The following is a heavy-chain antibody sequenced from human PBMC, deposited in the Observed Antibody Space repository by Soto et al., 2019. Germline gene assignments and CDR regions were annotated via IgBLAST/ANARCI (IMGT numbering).Heavy chain of an antibody. Sequence: ASVKVSCKASGYTFTSYGISWVRQAPGQGLEWMGWISAYNGNTNYAQKLQGRVTMTTDTSTSTAYMGLRSLRSDDTAVYYCARVLGYCSGGSCYWTAFDYWGQGTLVTVSS. J-gene: IGHJ4*02. CDR1: GYTFTSYG. D-gene: IGHD2-15*01. CDR3: ARVLGYCSGGSCYWTAFDY. CDR2: ISAYNGNT. V-gene: IGHV1-18*01.